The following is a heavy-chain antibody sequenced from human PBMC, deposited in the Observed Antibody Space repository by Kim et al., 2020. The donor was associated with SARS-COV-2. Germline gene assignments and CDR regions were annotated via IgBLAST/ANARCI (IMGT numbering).Heavy chain of an antibody. CDR2: IYYSGST. V-gene: IGHV4-31*03. D-gene: IGHD4-17*01. J-gene: IGHJ6*03. CDR1: GGSISSGGYY. Sequence: SETLSLTCTVSGGSISSGGYYWSWIRQHPGKGLEWIGYIYYSGSTYYNPSLKSRVTISVDTSKNQFSLKLSSVTAADTAVYYCAATVTTSSYYYYYMDVWGKGTTVTVSS. CDR3: AATVTTSSYYYYYMDV.